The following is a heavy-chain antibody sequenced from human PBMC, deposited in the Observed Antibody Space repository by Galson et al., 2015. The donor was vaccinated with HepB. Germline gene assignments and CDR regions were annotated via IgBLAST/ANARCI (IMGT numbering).Heavy chain of an antibody. J-gene: IGHJ4*02. Sequence: QSRAEVKKSGDSLKISCKDSGNSFNNQWIGWVRQTPGKGLEWMGIIYPDDSDIRYNPAVKGRVTISADTSINTAYLQWSSLRASDSAIYFCARHGGYNGYDFLRTWGQGTRVTVPS. CDR3: ARHGGYNGYDFLRT. CDR1: GNSFNNQW. D-gene: IGHD5-12*01. V-gene: IGHV5-51*01. CDR2: IYPDDSDI.